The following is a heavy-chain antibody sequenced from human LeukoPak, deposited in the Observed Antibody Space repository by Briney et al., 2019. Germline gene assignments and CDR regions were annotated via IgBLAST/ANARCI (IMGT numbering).Heavy chain of an antibody. J-gene: IGHJ4*02. V-gene: IGHV3-66*01. CDR3: APEGPVFGV. CDR2: IHSGGT. D-gene: IGHD3-3*01. Sequence: GGSLRLSCAASGFSVSTNYMSWVRQAPGRGLEWVSFIHSGGTNYAESVKGRFTISRDNSKNTVYLQMNSLRAEDTAMYYCAPEGPVFGVRGQGSLVTVSS. CDR1: GFSVSTNY.